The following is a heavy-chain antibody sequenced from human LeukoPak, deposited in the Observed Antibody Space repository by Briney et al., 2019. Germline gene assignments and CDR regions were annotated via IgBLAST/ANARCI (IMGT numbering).Heavy chain of an antibody. D-gene: IGHD5-24*01. Sequence: SETLSLTWTVSGYSISSGYYWGWIRQAPGKGLEWIGSIYHSGSTYYNPSLKSRVTISVDTSKNQFSLKLSSVTAADTAVYYCASAIDGFYYYYFMDVWGKGTTVTVSS. CDR1: GYSISSGYY. V-gene: IGHV4-38-2*02. CDR2: IYHSGST. J-gene: IGHJ6*03. CDR3: ASAIDGFYYYYFMDV.